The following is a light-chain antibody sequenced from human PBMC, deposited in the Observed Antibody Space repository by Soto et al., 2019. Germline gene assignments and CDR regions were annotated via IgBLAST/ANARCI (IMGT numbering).Light chain of an antibody. V-gene: IGLV8-61*01. CDR2: STN. J-gene: IGLJ2*01. CDR3: VLYMGSGIS. CDR1: SGSVSTSYY. Sequence: QAVVTQEPSFSVSPGGTVTLTCGLSSGSVSTSYYPSWYQQTPGQAPRTLIYSTNTRSSGVPDRFSGSILGNKAALTITGAQADDESDYYCVLYMGSGISFGGGTKVT.